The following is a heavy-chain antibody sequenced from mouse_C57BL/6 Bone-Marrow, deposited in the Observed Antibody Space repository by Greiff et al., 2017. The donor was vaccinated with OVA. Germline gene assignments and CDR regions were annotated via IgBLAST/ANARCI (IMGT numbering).Heavy chain of an antibody. Sequence: EVQLQQSGAELVRPGASVKLSCTASGFNIKDDYMHWVKQRPEQGLEWIGWIDPENGDTDYASKFQGKATITADTSSNTAYLQLSSLTSEDTAVYYCTTRYYGSSYDWYFDVWGTGTTVTVSS. CDR2: IDPENGDT. CDR1: GFNIKDDY. D-gene: IGHD1-1*01. J-gene: IGHJ1*03. CDR3: TTRYYGSSYDWYFDV. V-gene: IGHV14-4*01.